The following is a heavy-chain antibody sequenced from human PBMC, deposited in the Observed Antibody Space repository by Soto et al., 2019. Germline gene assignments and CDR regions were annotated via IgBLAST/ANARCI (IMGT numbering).Heavy chain of an antibody. J-gene: IGHJ1*01. CDR2: IKSKTDGGTT. V-gene: IGHV3-15*01. D-gene: IGHD4-17*01. CDR1: GFTFSNAW. Sequence: GGSLRLSCAASGFTFSNAWMSWVRQAPGKGLEWVGRIKSKTDGGTTDYAAPVKGRFTISRDDSKNTLYLQMNSLKTEDTAVYYCTTARGTYGAEYFQHWGQGTLVTVSS. CDR3: TTARGTYGAEYFQH.